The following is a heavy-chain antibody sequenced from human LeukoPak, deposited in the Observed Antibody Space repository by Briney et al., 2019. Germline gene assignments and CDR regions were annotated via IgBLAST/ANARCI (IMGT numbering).Heavy chain of an antibody. CDR2: IYSGGST. Sequence: PGGSLSPSCVSSGFTVSCNYLSWVPPAPGKGLEWGSVIYSGGSTYYADSVKGRFTISRDNSKNTLNLQRNSRRAEDAAVYYCAKCVRGTATSDYWGQGTLVTVSS. CDR1: GFTVSCNY. V-gene: IGHV3-53*01. CDR3: AKCVRGTATSDY. J-gene: IGHJ4*02. D-gene: IGHD1-1*01.